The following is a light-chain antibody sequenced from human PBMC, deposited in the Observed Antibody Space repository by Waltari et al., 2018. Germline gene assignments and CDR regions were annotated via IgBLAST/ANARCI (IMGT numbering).Light chain of an antibody. Sequence: QSALTQPASVSGTPGQSITISCSGTTSDVGSYDLVSWYQQHPGDAPKLLICEVFKRPPDASSRFSGAKSVSTASLTISGLQPDDEADYYCFSYAGRGTYVFGSGTKITVL. CDR2: EVF. CDR1: TSDVGSYDL. J-gene: IGLJ1*01. CDR3: FSYAGRGTYV. V-gene: IGLV2-23*02.